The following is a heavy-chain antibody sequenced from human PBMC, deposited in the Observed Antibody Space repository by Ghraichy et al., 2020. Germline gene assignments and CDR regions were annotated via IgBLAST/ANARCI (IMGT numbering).Heavy chain of an antibody. CDR1: GFTFSSYS. J-gene: IGHJ3*02. D-gene: IGHD3-22*01. Sequence: GGSLRLSCAASGFTFSSYSMNWVRQAPGKGLEWVSSISSSSSYIYYADSVKGRFTISRDNAKNSLYLQMNSLRAEDTAVYYCARNYYDSSGYFGKEKREDDAFDIWGQGTMVTVSS. V-gene: IGHV3-21*01. CDR3: ARNYYDSSGYFGKEKREDDAFDI. CDR2: ISSSSSYI.